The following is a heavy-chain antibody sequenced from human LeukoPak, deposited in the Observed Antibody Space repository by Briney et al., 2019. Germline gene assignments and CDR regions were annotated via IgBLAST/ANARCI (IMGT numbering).Heavy chain of an antibody. D-gene: IGHD2-8*01. CDR1: GDSVSSNSVA. CDR3: ARGGCGNGICPLNN. V-gene: IGHV6-1*01. J-gene: IGHJ4*02. Sequence: SQTLSLTCAISGDSVSSNSVAWNWIRQSPSRGLEWLGRTYYRSKWYNDYAVSVKSRITINPDTSKNQFSLQLNSVTPEDTAVYYCARGGCGNGICPLNNWGQGTLVTVSS. CDR2: TYYRSKWYN.